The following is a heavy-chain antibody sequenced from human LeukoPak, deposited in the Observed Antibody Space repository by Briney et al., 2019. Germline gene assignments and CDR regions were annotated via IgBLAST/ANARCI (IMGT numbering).Heavy chain of an antibody. V-gene: IGHV3-49*04. D-gene: IGHD3-3*01. Sequence: GGSLRLSCTASGFTFGDYAMSWVRQAPGKGLEWVGFIRSEAYGGTTEYAASVKGRFTISRDDSKSIAYLQMNSLKTEDKAVYYCTRDRGAHYDFWSGFTLYYYYYGMDVWGQGTTVTVSS. CDR3: TRDRGAHYDFWSGFTLYYYYYGMDV. J-gene: IGHJ6*02. CDR1: GFTFGDYA. CDR2: IRSEAYGGTT.